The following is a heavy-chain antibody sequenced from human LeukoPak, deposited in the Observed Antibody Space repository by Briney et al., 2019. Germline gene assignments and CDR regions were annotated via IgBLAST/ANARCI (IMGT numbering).Heavy chain of an antibody. V-gene: IGHV3-21*01. J-gene: IGHJ4*02. CDR3: ARINRGYCSGGSCPKDYYYFDY. Sequence: GGSLRLSCAASGFTFSSYSMNWVRQAPGKGLEWVSSISSSSSYIYYADSVKGRFTIPRDNAKSSLYLQMNSLRAEDTAVYYCARINRGYCSGGSCPKDYYYFDYWGQGTLVTVSS. CDR1: GFTFSSYS. D-gene: IGHD2-15*01. CDR2: ISSSSSYI.